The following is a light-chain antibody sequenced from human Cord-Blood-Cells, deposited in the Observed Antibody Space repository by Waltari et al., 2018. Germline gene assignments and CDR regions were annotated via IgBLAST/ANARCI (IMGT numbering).Light chain of an antibody. CDR3: QQYNNWRYS. J-gene: IGKJ2*03. CDR2: GAS. CDR1: QSVNSN. V-gene: IGKV3-15*01. Sequence: EIVMTHSPATLSVAPGERATLSCTASQSVNSNLAWYQQKPGQAPRLLIYGASTRSTGIPARFSGSGSGTEFTLTISSLQSEDFAVYYCQQYNNWRYSFGQGTKLEIK.